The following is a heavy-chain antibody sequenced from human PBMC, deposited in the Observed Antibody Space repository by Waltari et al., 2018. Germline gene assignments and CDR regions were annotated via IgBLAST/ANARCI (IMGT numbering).Heavy chain of an antibody. CDR2: ILPYTGDT. Sequence: QVQLVQSGAEVKEPGASVKVSCAISITTGNPIHWVRQAPGQGLEWMGWILPYTGDTNYAQKFQGRVTLTWATSINTAYMEVPRLRSDDSGIYYCARDSGTVQGFFDPWGQGTLVTVSS. J-gene: IGHJ5*02. V-gene: IGHV1-2*02. D-gene: IGHD3-10*01. CDR3: ARDSGTVQGFFDP. CDR1: ITTGNP.